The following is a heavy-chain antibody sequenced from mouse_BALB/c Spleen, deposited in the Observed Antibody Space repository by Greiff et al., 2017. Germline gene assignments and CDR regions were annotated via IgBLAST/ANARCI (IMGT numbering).Heavy chain of an antibody. D-gene: IGHD2-14*01. J-gene: IGHJ3*01. CDR3: ARAGGGEVQAWFAY. V-gene: IGHV1-4*01. CDR1: GYTFTSYT. Sequence: QVQLQQSRAELARPGASVKMSCKASGYTFTSYTMHWVKQRPGQGLEWIGYINPSSGYTNYNQKFKDKATLTADKSSSTAYMQLSSLTSEDSAVYYCARAGGGEVQAWFAYWGQGTLVTVSA. CDR2: INPSSGYT.